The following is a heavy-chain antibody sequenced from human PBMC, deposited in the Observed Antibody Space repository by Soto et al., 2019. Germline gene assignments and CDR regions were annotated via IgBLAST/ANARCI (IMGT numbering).Heavy chain of an antibody. J-gene: IGHJ6*01. D-gene: IGHD4-17*01. V-gene: IGHV4-30-4*01. CDR2: IYYSGST. Sequence: SETLSLTCTVSGGSISSGDYYWSWIRQPPGKGLEWIGYIYYSGSTYYNPSLKSRVTISVDTSKNQFSLKLSSVTAADTAVYYCARVDGDHTSFCGMDCRGQGDTVTVCS. CDR3: ARVDGDHTSFCGMDC. CDR1: GGSISSGDYY.